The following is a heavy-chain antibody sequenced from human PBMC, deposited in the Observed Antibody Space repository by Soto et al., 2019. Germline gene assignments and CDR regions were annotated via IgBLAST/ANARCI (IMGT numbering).Heavy chain of an antibody. V-gene: IGHV4-31*03. CDR2: SHYSGSA. CDR1: GASVNSGSYF. CDR3: ARVDTAMVNYFDY. Sequence: SETLSLTCTVSGASVNSGSYFWTWIRQDPGKGLEWIGYSHYSGSAFYNPSLKSRVNISVDTSKNQFSLKLSSVTAADTAVYYCARVDTAMVNYFDYWGQGALVTVSS. J-gene: IGHJ4*02. D-gene: IGHD5-18*01.